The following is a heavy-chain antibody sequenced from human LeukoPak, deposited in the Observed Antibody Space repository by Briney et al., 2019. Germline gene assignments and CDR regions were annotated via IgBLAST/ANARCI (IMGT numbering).Heavy chain of an antibody. D-gene: IGHD6-13*01. CDR1: GFTFSSYS. J-gene: IGHJ6*03. CDR2: ISSSSSTI. Sequence: GGSLRLSCAASGFTFSSYSMNWVRQAPGKGLEWVSYISSSSSTIYYADSVKGRFTISRDNAKNSLYLQMNSLRAEDTAVYYCARLSPHIYSSSWHRGLNYYYYMDVWGKGTTVTVSS. CDR3: ARLSPHIYSSSWHRGLNYYYYMDV. V-gene: IGHV3-48*01.